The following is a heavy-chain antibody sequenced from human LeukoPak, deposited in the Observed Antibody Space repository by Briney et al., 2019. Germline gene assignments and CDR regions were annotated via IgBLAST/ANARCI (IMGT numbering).Heavy chain of an antibody. V-gene: IGHV4-31*03. CDR1: GGSISSGGHY. CDR2: IYYSGST. CDR3: AREHYYYYMDV. Sequence: PSQTLSLTCTVSGGSISSGGHYWNWIRQHPGKGLEWIGYIYYSGSTNYNPSLKSRLTISVDTSKNQFSLKLTSVTAADTAVYYCAREHYYYYMDVWGKGTTVTVSS. J-gene: IGHJ6*03.